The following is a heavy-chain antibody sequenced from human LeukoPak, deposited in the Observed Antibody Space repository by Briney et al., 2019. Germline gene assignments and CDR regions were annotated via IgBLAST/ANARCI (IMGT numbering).Heavy chain of an antibody. D-gene: IGHD3-3*01. CDR1: GFTFDRYT. J-gene: IGHJ4*02. Sequence: GGSLRLSCATSGFTFDRYTIHWVRQAPGKGLVWVSRISPDGSTTGHADSVKGRFTTSRDNAKNTLFLQMNSLRAEDTAVYYCTRDFDFSSAIWGQGTLVTVSS. CDR3: TRDFDFSSAI. V-gene: IGHV3-74*01. CDR2: ISPDGSTT.